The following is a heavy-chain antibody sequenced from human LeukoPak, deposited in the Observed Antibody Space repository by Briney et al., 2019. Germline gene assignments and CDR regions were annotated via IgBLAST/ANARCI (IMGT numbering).Heavy chain of an antibody. D-gene: IGHD2-2*01. Sequence: APVKVSCKASAYTFTSYAITWVRQAPGQGLEWMGWISAHNGNTNYAQNFQGRVTMTTDTSTSTAYMELRSLRSDDTAVYYCARGPSLIVVVPAAQVGYWGQGTLVTVSS. V-gene: IGHV1-18*01. J-gene: IGHJ4*02. CDR3: ARGPSLIVVVPAAQVGY. CDR2: ISAHNGNT. CDR1: AYTFTSYA.